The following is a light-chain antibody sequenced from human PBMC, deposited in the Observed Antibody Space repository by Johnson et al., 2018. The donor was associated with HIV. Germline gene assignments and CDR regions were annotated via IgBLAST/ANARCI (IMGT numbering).Light chain of an antibody. CDR3: ATWDRSLSAGGV. Sequence: QSVLTQPPSVSAAPGQKVTISCSGSSSNIGNNYVSWYRQLPGTAPKLLIYENTQRPSGIPDRFSGSESGASATLGITGLQTGDEADYYCATWDRSLSAGGVFGTGTKVTVL. J-gene: IGLJ1*01. V-gene: IGLV1-51*02. CDR1: SSNIGNNY. CDR2: ENT.